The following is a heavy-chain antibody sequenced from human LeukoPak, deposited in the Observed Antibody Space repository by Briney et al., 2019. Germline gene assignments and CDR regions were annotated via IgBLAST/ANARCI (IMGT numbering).Heavy chain of an antibody. D-gene: IGHD6-6*01. CDR2: IKQDGSQK. Sequence: GESLRLSCAASGFTFSNYGMSWVRQAPGKGLEWVANIKQDGSQKSYVGSVKGRFTISRDNANNLLYLQMNSLRAEDTAVYYCARESFAARWDWGQGTLVTVSS. CDR1: GFTFSNYG. CDR3: ARESFAARWD. V-gene: IGHV3-7*01. J-gene: IGHJ4*02.